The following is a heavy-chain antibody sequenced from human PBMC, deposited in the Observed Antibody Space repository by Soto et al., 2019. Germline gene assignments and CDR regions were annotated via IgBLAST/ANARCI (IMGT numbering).Heavy chain of an antibody. D-gene: IGHD3-16*02. V-gene: IGHV3-23*01. CDR2: ISTSGGRP. CDR3: AKDPDRYDYVWGTYRYIDH. Sequence: EVQRLESGGGLVQPGGSLRLSCTASGITFSNYAMSWVRQAPRKGLEWVSSISTSGGRPYYAVSVKGRFTISRDNSKNTLYLQLNSLRVEDTAVYYCAKDPDRYDYVWGTYRYIDHWGEGTLVTVSS. J-gene: IGHJ4*02. CDR1: GITFSNYA.